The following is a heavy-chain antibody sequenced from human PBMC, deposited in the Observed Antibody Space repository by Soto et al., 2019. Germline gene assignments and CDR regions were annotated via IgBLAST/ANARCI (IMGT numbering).Heavy chain of an antibody. CDR2: IDPRSGGT. D-gene: IGHD3-10*01. V-gene: IGHV1-2*02. CDR3: ATDDYGIFPY. J-gene: IGHJ4*02. Sequence: HVQLVQSGTEVKKPGASVRVSCMVSGYPFTTYYIHCVRQAPGQGLEWMGWIDPRSGGTVYEQKFQRRVTMTRDTSISTVYMDLSGLTSDDTALYYCATDDYGIFPYWGQGSLVTVSS. CDR1: GYPFTTYY.